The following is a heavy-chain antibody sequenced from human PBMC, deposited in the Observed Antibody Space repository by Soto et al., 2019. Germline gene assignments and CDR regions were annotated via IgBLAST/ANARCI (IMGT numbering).Heavy chain of an antibody. D-gene: IGHD6-13*01. CDR3: ARGCSSSWATNWFDP. CDR1: GDGVSSNNAT. J-gene: IGHJ5*02. CDR2: TYYRSRWYN. V-gene: IGHV6-1*01. Sequence: PSQTLSLTCAVSGDGVSSNNATWIWIRQSPSRGLEWLGRTYYRSRWYNDYTISVKSRITIDPDTSKNQFSLQLGSVTPEDTAVYYCARGCSSSWATNWFDPWGQGPLVTVSS.